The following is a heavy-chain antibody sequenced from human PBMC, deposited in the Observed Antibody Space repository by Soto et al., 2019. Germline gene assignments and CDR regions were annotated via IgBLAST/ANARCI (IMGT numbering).Heavy chain of an antibody. V-gene: IGHV1-18*01. D-gene: IGHD3-9*01. Sequence: ASVKVSCKASGYTFTSYGISWVRQAPGQGLEWMGWINADNGNTNYAQKLQGRVTITRDTSASTAYMELSSLRSEDTAVYYCAREAAVYDILTGPLGYWGQGTLVTVSS. CDR3: AREAAVYDILTGPLGY. CDR1: GYTFTSYG. J-gene: IGHJ4*02. CDR2: INADNGNT.